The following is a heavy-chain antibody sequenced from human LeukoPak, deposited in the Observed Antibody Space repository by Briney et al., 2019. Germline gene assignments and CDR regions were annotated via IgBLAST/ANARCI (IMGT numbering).Heavy chain of an antibody. CDR1: GFTFSSYW. CDR3: AREFRFLEWPYYYYYGMDV. CDR2: INSDGSST. D-gene: IGHD3-3*01. Sequence: GGSLRLSCAASGFTFSSYWMHWVRQAPGKGLVWVSRINSDGSSTSYADSVKGRFTISRDNAKNTLYLQMNSLRAEDTAVYYCAREFRFLEWPYYYYYGMDVWGQGTTVTVSS. V-gene: IGHV3-74*01. J-gene: IGHJ6*02.